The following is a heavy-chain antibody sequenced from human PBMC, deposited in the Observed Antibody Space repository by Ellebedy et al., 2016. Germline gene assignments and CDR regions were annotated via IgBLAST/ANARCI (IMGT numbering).Heavy chain of an antibody. J-gene: IGHJ4*02. D-gene: IGHD4-17*01. V-gene: IGHV5-51*01. Sequence: ASVKVSCKGSGYSFTNYWIAWVRQMPGKGLEWMGIIYPGDSDTRYSPSFQGQVTISADKSISTAYLQWTSLKASDTAIYYCARHGTVTTVSDYWGQGTLVTVSS. CDR3: ARHGTVTTVSDY. CDR2: IYPGDSDT. CDR1: GYSFTNYW.